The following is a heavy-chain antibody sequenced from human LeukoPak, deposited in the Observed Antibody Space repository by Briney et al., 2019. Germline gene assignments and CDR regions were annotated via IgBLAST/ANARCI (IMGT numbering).Heavy chain of an antibody. CDR1: GGSISSYY. Sequence: SETLSLTCTVSGGSISSYYWSWIRQPAGKGLEWIGRIYTSGSTNYNPSLKSRVTMSVDTSKNQFSLKLSSVTAADTAVYYCAREPRTHYYYGSGSYMYNWFDPWGQGTLVTVSS. CDR3: AREPRTHYYYGSGSYMYNWFDP. CDR2: IYTSGST. D-gene: IGHD3-10*01. V-gene: IGHV4-4*07. J-gene: IGHJ5*02.